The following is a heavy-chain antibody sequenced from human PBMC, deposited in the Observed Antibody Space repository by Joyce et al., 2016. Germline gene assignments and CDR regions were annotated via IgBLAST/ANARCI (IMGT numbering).Heavy chain of an antibody. CDR1: GGSVSGYY. V-gene: IGHV4-34*01. Sequence: QVQLQQWGAGLLKPSETLSLTCAGYGGSVSGYYWSWIRQPPGKGLEWIGEINDSGSTNHNPSLKSRVNIAVDTSKNQFSLKLSSVTAADTAVYYCASLNYYDSGGYYYFDYWGQGTLVTVSS. D-gene: IGHD3-22*01. CDR3: ASLNYYDSGGYYYFDY. J-gene: IGHJ4*02. CDR2: INDSGST.